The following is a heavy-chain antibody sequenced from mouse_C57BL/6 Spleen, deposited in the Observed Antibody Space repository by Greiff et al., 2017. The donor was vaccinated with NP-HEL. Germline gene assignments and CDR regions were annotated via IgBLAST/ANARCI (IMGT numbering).Heavy chain of an antibody. J-gene: IGHJ2*01. Sequence: EVQLVESGPGLVKPSQSLSLTCSVTGYSITSGYYWNWIRQFPGNKLEWMGYISYDGSNNYNPSLKNRISITRDTSKNQFFLKLNSVTTEDTATYYCARETTVVYFDYWGQGTTLTVSS. CDR3: ARETTVVYFDY. CDR1: GYSITSGYY. V-gene: IGHV3-6*01. CDR2: ISYDGSN. D-gene: IGHD1-1*01.